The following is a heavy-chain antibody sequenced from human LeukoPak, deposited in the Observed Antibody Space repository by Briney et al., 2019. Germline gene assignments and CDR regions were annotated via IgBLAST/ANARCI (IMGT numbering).Heavy chain of an antibody. J-gene: IGHJ6*02. D-gene: IGHD1-26*01. CDR1: GFTFSSYW. Sequence: GGSLGLSCAASGFTFSSYWMHWVRQAPGKGLVWVSRINSDGSSTSYADSVKGRFTISRDNAKNTLYLQMNSLRAEDTAVYYCARLGGTYRYYGMDVWGQGTTVTVSS. CDR2: INSDGSST. CDR3: ARLGGTYRYYGMDV. V-gene: IGHV3-74*01.